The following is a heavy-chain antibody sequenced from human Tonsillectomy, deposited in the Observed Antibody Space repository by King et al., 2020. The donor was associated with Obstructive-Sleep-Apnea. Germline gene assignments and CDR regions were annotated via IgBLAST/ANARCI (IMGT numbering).Heavy chain of an antibody. CDR2: IKQDGSEK. V-gene: IGHV3-7*01. J-gene: IGHJ6*02. CDR1: GFTFSSYW. D-gene: IGHD6-13*01. CDR3: ARDVIGSIYYYYGMDV. Sequence: VQLVESGGGLVQPGGSLRLSCAASGFTFSSYWMSWVRQAPGKGLEWVANIKQDGSEKYYVDSVKGRFTISRDNAKNSLYLQMNSLRAEDTAVYYCARDVIGSIYYYYGMDVWGQGTTVTVSS.